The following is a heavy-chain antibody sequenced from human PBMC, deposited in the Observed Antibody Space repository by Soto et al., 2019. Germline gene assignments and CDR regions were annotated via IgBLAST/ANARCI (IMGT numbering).Heavy chain of an antibody. CDR1: GYTFTNYD. V-gene: IGHV1-8*01. CDR2: VNPDSANT. CDR3: ARAIRDQLLCDY. J-gene: IGHJ4*02. D-gene: IGHD1-26*01. Sequence: QVQFVQSGAEVKQPGASVKVSCRASGYTFTNYDISWVRQATGQGLEWIGWVNPDSANTGYAQKFQGRVTMTRDTSINTAYMELNSLTSEDTAIYSCARAIRDQLLCDYWGQGTLVTVSS.